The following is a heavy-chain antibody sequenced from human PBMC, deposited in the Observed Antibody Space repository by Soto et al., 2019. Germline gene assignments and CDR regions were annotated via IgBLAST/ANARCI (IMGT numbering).Heavy chain of an antibody. Sequence: SVKVSCKASGFTFTSSAVQWVRQARGQRLEWIGWIVVGSGNTNYAQKFQERVTMTRDISTSTAYMELSSLRSEDTAVYYCATRVGLMVYAIPYYYYMDVWGKGTTVTVSS. V-gene: IGHV1-58*01. J-gene: IGHJ6*03. CDR2: IVVGSGNT. CDR1: GFTFTSSA. CDR3: ATRVGLMVYAIPYYYYMDV. D-gene: IGHD2-8*01.